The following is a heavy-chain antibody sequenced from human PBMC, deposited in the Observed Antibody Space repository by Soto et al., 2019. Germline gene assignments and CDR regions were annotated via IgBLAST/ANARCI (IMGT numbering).Heavy chain of an antibody. D-gene: IGHD2-15*01. Sequence: ASVKVSCKASGYSFTDYHIHWVRQVHGQGLDWLSRIKHKSGGTNTAQKFQVLFTMTMGTSISTASLQLARLTSDDMAIDYCARGDSTDCSIGGCSVCYNHEVDGWG. CDR3: ARGDSTDCSIGGCSVCYNHEVDG. V-gene: IGHV1-2*04. CDR2: IKHKSGGT. J-gene: IGHJ6*02. CDR1: GYSFTDYH.